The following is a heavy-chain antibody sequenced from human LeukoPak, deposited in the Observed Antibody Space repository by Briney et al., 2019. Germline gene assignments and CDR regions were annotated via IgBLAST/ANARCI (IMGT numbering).Heavy chain of an antibody. CDR1: GFTFSSYA. CDR3: AREWDIVVVPAAISGMDV. D-gene: IGHD2-2*02. V-gene: IGHV3-21*01. CDR2: ISSSSSYI. Sequence: GGSLRLSCAASGFTFSSYAMHWVRQAPGKGLEWVSSISSSSSYIYYADSVKGRFTISRDNAKNSLYLQMNSLRAEDTAVYYCAREWDIVVVPAAISGMDVWGQGTTVTVSS. J-gene: IGHJ6*01.